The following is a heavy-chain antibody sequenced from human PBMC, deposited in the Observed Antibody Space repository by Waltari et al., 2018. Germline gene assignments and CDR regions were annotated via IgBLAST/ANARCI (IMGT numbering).Heavy chain of an antibody. CDR1: GFSFSSYS. CDR3: ATAARRRDVGDLS. CDR2: ISPTSSTI. J-gene: IGHJ4*02. V-gene: IGHV3-48*02. D-gene: IGHD3-16*02. Sequence: EVQLVEAGGSLVQPGGSLRLSCGASGFSFSSYSMNWVRKAPGKGVEWVSYISPTSSTIYYADAVKGRFTISRDNGKDSLHLQMNSLRDEDTAVYYCATAARRRDVGDLSWGQGTLVTVSA.